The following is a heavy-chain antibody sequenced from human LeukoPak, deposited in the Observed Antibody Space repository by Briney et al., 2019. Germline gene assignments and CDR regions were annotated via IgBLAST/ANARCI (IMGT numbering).Heavy chain of an antibody. J-gene: IGHJ4*02. V-gene: IGHV3-23*01. CDR1: GFTFSSYA. CDR2: ISGSGGST. Sequence: SGGSLRLSCAASGFTFSSYAMNWVRQAPGQGPEWVSSISGSGGSTYYADSVKGRFTISRDNSKNTLYLQMSSLRAEDTAAYYCSTTYFDYWGQGTLVTVSS. CDR3: STTYFDY.